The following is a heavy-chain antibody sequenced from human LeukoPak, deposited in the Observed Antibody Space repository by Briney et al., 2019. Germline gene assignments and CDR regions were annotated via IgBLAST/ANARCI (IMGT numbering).Heavy chain of an antibody. J-gene: IGHJ4*02. CDR1: GFIFSSYG. V-gene: IGHV3-48*01. Sequence: GGTLRLSCAASGFIFSSYGMSWVRQAPEKGLEWVSAISSSSSTIYYADSVKGRFTISRDNAKNSLYLQMNSLRAEDTAVYYCARDGDDYYFDYWGQGTLVTVSS. CDR3: ARDGDDYYFDY. D-gene: IGHD7-27*01. CDR2: ISSSSSTI.